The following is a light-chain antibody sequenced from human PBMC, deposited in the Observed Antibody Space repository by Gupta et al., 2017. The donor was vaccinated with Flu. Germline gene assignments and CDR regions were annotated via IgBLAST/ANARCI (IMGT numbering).Light chain of an antibody. CDR2: GAS. Sequence: EIVMTPSPATLSVSPGETATLSCGASQSVGSNLAWYQQKPGQAPRLLIYGASTRATGIPARFTGSGSGTEFTLTISSLQSEDFAVYFCQQYNNWPSWTFGQGTKVEI. CDR3: QQYNNWPSWT. J-gene: IGKJ1*01. V-gene: IGKV3-15*01. CDR1: QSVGSN.